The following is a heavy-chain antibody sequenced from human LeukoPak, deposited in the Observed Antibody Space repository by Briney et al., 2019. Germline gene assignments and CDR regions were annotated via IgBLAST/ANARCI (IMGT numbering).Heavy chain of an antibody. Sequence: ASVNVSCKASVYTFTTYYMHWVRQAPGQGLEWVGIINPRGGSTTYAQKFQGRVTMTRDTSTSTVYMELSSLKSDDTAGYYCARGGGPGNYPFDFWGQGTLVTVSS. J-gene: IGHJ4*02. V-gene: IGHV1-46*01. CDR2: INPRGGST. D-gene: IGHD1-7*01. CDR1: VYTFTTYY. CDR3: ARGGGPGNYPFDF.